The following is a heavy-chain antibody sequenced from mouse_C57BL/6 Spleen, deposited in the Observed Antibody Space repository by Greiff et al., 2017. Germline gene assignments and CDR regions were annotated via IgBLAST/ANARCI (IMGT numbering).Heavy chain of an antibody. CDR2: IDPEDGDT. Sequence: EVKLQQSGAELVRPGASVQLSCTASGFNIKDYYMHWVKQRPEQGLEWIGRIDPEDGDTEYAPKFQGKATMTADTSSNTAYLQLSSLTSEDTAVYYCTTDYGSSLLDYWGQGTTLTVSS. CDR3: TTDYGSSLLDY. V-gene: IGHV14-1*01. J-gene: IGHJ2*01. CDR1: GFNIKDYY. D-gene: IGHD1-1*01.